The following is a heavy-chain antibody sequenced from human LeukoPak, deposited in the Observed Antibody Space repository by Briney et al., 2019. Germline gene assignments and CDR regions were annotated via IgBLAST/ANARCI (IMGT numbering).Heavy chain of an antibody. Sequence: PGGSLRLSCAASGFTFSSYGMSWVRQAPGKGLEWVSGIRGSGDITFYADSVKGRFTTSRDNSKNTLYLQMNSLRAEDTAVYYCAKLTYGSGTYGAFDYWGQGTLVTVST. D-gene: IGHD3-10*01. J-gene: IGHJ4*02. CDR1: GFTFSSYG. V-gene: IGHV3-23*01. CDR3: AKLTYGSGTYGAFDY. CDR2: IRGSGDIT.